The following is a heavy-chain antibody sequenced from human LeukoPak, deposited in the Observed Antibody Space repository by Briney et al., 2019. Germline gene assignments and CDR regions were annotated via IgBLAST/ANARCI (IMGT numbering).Heavy chain of an antibody. CDR2: ISGSGGST. CDR1: GFTFSSYA. V-gene: IGHV3-23*01. J-gene: IGHJ6*03. CDR3: AKDPRSGYYNYYYYYMDV. Sequence: PGGSLRLSCAASGFTFSSYAMSWVRQAPGKGLEWVSAISGSGGSTYYADSVKGRFTISRDNSKNTLYLQMNSLRAEDTAVYYCAKDPRSGYYNYYYYYMDVWGQGTTVTVSS. D-gene: IGHD3-3*01.